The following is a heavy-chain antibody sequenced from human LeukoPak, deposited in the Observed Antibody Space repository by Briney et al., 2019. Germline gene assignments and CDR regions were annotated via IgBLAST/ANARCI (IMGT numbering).Heavy chain of an antibody. V-gene: IGHV3-23*01. D-gene: IGHD3-22*01. J-gene: IGHJ4*02. CDR3: AKRLGGLYDSSGYYHVSYFDY. Sequence: GGSLRLSCAASGFTFSSYAMSWVRQAPGKGLEWVSAISGSGGSTYYADSVKGRFTISRDNSKNTLYLQMNSLRAEDTAVYYCAKRLGGLYDSSGYYHVSYFDYWGQGTLVTVSS. CDR2: ISGSGGST. CDR1: GFTFSSYA.